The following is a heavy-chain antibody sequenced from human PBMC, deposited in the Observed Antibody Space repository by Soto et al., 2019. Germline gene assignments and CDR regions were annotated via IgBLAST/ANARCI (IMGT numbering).Heavy chain of an antibody. CDR2: INPNSGGT. CDR1: GYTFIGYY. D-gene: IGHD3-10*01. V-gene: IGHV1-2*04. Sequence: QVQLVQSGAEVKKTGASVKVSCKASGYTFIGYYIHWVRQAPGQGLEWMGWINPNSGGTNYAQRFQGWGTMTRAGSISTAYMELSRLKSDDTAVYYWARVGGGLASLGYYGMDVWGQGTTVTVSS. J-gene: IGHJ6*02. CDR3: ARVGGGLASLGYYGMDV.